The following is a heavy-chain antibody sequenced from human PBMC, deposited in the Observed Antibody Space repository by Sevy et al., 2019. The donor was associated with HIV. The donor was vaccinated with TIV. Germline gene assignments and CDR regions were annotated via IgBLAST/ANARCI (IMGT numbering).Heavy chain of an antibody. CDR1: GYTFTGYY. Sequence: ASVKVSCKASGYTFTGYYMHWVRQAPGQGLEWMGWINPNSGGKNYAQTFQGWVTMTRDTSISTAYMELSRLRSDDTAVYYCARSISALLFDYWGQGTLVTVSS. V-gene: IGHV1-2*04. D-gene: IGHD2-15*01. CDR2: INPNSGGK. CDR3: ARSISALLFDY. J-gene: IGHJ4*02.